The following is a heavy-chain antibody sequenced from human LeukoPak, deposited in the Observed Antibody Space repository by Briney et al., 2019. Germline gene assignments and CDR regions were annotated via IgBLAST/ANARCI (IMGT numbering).Heavy chain of an antibody. J-gene: IGHJ4*02. D-gene: IGHD4-11*01. V-gene: IGHV4-59*08. CDR1: GGSISSFY. CDR2: IYYSGSA. Sequence: SETLSLTCTVSGGSISSFYWSWIRQPPGKGLEWIGYIYYSGSANYNPSLKSRVTISVDTSKNQFSLKLSSVTVADPAVYYCARHNYGDYRVFYYWGQGTLVTVSS. CDR3: ARHNYGDYRVFYY.